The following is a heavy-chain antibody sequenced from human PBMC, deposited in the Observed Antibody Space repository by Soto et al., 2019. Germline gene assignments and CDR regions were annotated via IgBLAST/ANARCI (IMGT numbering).Heavy chain of an antibody. Sequence: QVQLVQSGAEVKKPGASVKVSCKASGYTFTGYYMHWVRQAPGQGREWMGWINPNSGGTNYAQKFQGRVTMTRDTSISTAYMELSRLRSDDTAVYYCARGRGYSYGDYTFDYWGQGTLVTVSS. V-gene: IGHV1-2*02. J-gene: IGHJ4*02. CDR1: GYTFTGYY. CDR3: ARGRGYSYGDYTFDY. D-gene: IGHD5-18*01. CDR2: INPNSGGT.